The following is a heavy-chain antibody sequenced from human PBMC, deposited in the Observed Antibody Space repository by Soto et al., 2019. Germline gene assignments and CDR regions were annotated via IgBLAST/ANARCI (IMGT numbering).Heavy chain of an antibody. D-gene: IGHD2-15*01. CDR3: AREGGDI. CDR2: INPNSGGT. CDR1: GYTFTGYY. Sequence: QVQLVQSGAEVKKPGASVKVSCKASGYTFTGYYMHWVRQAPGQGLEWMGWINPNSGGTNYAQKFQGWVTMTRDTSRSEAYMELRRRRSTDRAVYSCAREGGDIWGQGTLVTVSS. V-gene: IGHV1-2*04. J-gene: IGHJ1*01.